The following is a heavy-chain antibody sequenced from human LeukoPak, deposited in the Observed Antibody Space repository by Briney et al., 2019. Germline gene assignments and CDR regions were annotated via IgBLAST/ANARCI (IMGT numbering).Heavy chain of an antibody. V-gene: IGHV4-39*01. CDR2: TYYSGST. Sequence: SETLSLTCTVSGGSISSSSYYWGWIRQPPGKGLEWIGSTYYSGSTYYNPSLKSRVTISVDTSKNQFSLKLSSVTAADTAVYYCARQTFITGIDYWGQGTLVTVSS. CDR3: ARQTFITGIDY. J-gene: IGHJ4*02. CDR1: GGSISSSSYY. D-gene: IGHD3-22*01.